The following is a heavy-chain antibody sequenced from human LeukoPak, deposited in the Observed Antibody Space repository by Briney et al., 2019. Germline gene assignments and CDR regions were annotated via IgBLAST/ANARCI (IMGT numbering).Heavy chain of an antibody. CDR1: GYTFTGYY. V-gene: IGHV1-2*02. D-gene: IGHD2-2*01. CDR3: ARRVVVVPAGTVNKGAFDI. J-gene: IGHJ3*02. Sequence: GASVKVSCKASGYTFTGYYMHWVRQAPGQGLEWMGWINPNSGGTNYAQKFQGRVTMTRDTSISTAYMELGRLRSDDTAVYYCARRVVVVPAGTVNKGAFDIWGQGTMVTVSS. CDR2: INPNSGGT.